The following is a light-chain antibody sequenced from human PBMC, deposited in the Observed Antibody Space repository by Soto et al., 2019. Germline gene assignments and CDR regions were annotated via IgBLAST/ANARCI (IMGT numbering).Light chain of an antibody. Sequence: DIVMTQSPDSLAVSLGERATINCKSSQSVLYSSNNKNYLAWYQQKPGQPPKLLIYWASTRESGVPDRFSGSGSGTDFTLTISSLQAEDVAVYYCQQYYNTPLITFGPGTKVDIK. J-gene: IGKJ3*01. CDR2: WAS. CDR1: QSVLYSSNNKNY. CDR3: QQYYNTPLIT. V-gene: IGKV4-1*01.